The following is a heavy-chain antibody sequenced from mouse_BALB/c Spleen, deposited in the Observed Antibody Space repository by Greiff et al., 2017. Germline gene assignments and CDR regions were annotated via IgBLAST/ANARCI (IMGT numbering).Heavy chain of an antibody. Sequence: EVQLQESGAELVKPGASVKLSCTASGFNIKDTYMHWVKQRPEQGLEWIGRIDPANGNTKYDPKFQGKATITADTSSNTAYLQLSSLTSEDTAVYYCASGSSYDYWGQGTTLTVSS. CDR2: IDPANGNT. CDR3: ASGSSYDY. D-gene: IGHD1-1*01. J-gene: IGHJ2*01. CDR1: GFNIKDTY. V-gene: IGHV14-3*02.